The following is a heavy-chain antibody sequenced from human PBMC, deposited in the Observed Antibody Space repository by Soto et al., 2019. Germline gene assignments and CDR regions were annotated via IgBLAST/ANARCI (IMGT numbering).Heavy chain of an antibody. V-gene: IGHV1-18*01. CDR3: ARDRGHGGSSWYIPPDNWFDP. D-gene: IGHD6-13*01. CDR2: ISAYNGNT. Sequence: ASVKXSCKASGYTCTSFGISWVRQAPGQGLEWMGWISAYNGNTNYAQKLQGRVTMTTDTSPSTAYMELRSLRSADTAVYYWARDRGHGGSSWYIPPDNWFDPWGQGTLVTVSS. CDR1: GYTCTSFG. J-gene: IGHJ5*02.